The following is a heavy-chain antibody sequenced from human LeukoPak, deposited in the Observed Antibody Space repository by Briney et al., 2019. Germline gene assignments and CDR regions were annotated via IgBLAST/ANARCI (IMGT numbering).Heavy chain of an antibody. CDR1: GFTVSRNY. CDR3: VSRAAAGYYYGMDV. CDR2: LSGGGDT. D-gene: IGHD6-13*01. V-gene: IGHV3-66*01. J-gene: IGHJ6*02. Sequence: GGSLRLSCAASGFTVSRNYMSWVRQAPGKGLEWVSILSGGGDTFYAGSVKGRFTISRDNSKNTVYLQMNSLRAEDAAVYYCVSRAAAGYYYGMDVWGQGTTVTVSS.